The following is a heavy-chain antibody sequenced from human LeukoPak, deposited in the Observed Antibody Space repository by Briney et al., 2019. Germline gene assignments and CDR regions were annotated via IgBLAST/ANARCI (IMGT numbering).Heavy chain of an antibody. D-gene: IGHD1-26*01. CDR1: GFTFDDYG. CDR3: AALIIGRPFDY. Sequence: GGSLRLSCAASGFTFDDYGMSWVRQAPGKGLEYMASIKQDGSETYYVDSVKGRFTISRDNAKDSLDLQMNNLRAEDTAVYYCAALIIGRPFDYWGQGTLVIVSS. CDR2: IKQDGSET. J-gene: IGHJ4*02. V-gene: IGHV3-7*03.